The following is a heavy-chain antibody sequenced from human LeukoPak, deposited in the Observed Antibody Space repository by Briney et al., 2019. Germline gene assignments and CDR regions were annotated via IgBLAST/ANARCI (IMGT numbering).Heavy chain of an antibody. CDR3: ARDTRGGIFDY. V-gene: IGHV1-3*01. D-gene: IGHD3-10*01. CDR1: GYTFTSYA. Sequence: ASVKVSCKAPGYTFTSYAMHWVRQAPGQRLEWMGWINAGNGNTKYSQKFQGRVTITRDTSASTAYMELSSPRSEDTAVYYCARDTRGGIFDYWGQGTLVTVSS. J-gene: IGHJ4*02. CDR2: INAGNGNT.